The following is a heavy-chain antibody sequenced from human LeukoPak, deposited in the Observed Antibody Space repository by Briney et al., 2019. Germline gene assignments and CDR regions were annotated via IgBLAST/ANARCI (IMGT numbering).Heavy chain of an antibody. D-gene: IGHD2-15*01. CDR2: IYHSGST. V-gene: IGHV4-4*02. CDR1: GGSVSSSNW. CDR3: ARVYCSGGSCYSVNFDY. J-gene: IGHJ4*02. Sequence: SEILSLTCAVSGGSVSSSNWWSWVRQPPGKGLEWIGEIYHSGSTNYNPSLKSRVTISVDTSKNQFSLKLSSVTAADTAVYYCARVYCSGGSCYSVNFDYWGQGTLVTVSS.